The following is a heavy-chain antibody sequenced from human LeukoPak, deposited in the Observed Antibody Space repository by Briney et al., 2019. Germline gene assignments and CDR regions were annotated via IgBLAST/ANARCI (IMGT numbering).Heavy chain of an antibody. V-gene: IGHV1-18*01. CDR1: GYTFSTYG. D-gene: IGHD6-19*01. Sequence: ASVKVSCKVSGYTFSTYGISWVRQAPGQGLEWLGWISGHNDNANYVQEFQDRVTMTTDTSTTTAYMELRSLTSDDTAVYFCARYLGHSSGSKRGFDYWGQGTLVTVSS. J-gene: IGHJ4*02. CDR2: ISGHNDNA. CDR3: ARYLGHSSGSKRGFDY.